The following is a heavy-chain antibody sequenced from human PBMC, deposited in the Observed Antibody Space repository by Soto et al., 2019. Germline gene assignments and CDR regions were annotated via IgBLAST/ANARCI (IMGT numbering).Heavy chain of an antibody. CDR3: TRPTCDGGNCYFAH. Sequence: PGGSLRLSCAASGFVFGSYAMHWVRQAPGKGLEWVAVIMYDGNTEYYADSVKGRFTLSRDNSKNILSVQMNSLRAEDTAVYYCTRPTCDGGNCYFAHWGRGTLVTV. CDR2: IMYDGNTE. CDR1: GFVFGSYA. D-gene: IGHD2-21*01. V-gene: IGHV3-30-3*01. J-gene: IGHJ5*02.